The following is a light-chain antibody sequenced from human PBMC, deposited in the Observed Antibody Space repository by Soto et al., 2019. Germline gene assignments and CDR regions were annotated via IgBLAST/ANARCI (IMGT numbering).Light chain of an antibody. J-gene: IGKJ1*01. Sequence: DIQMTQSPSTLSASVGDRVTITCRASQSISNWLAWYQQKPGKAPKLLIYKASTLESGVPSRFSGSGSGTEFTLTISSLQTDDFVTYYCQQYNSYSWTFGQGTKVEIK. CDR3: QQYNSYSWT. V-gene: IGKV1-5*03. CDR2: KAS. CDR1: QSISNW.